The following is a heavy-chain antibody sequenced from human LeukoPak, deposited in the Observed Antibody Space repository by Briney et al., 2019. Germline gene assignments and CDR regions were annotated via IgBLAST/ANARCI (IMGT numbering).Heavy chain of an antibody. Sequence: GGSLRLSCAASGFNFSSYGMHWVRQAPGKGLVWVAVISYDGRNNYYGDSVKGRFTISRDNSKNTLYLQMNSLTGEDTAVYYCAKDPRQGIYSGYLMEFDYWGQGTLVTVSS. J-gene: IGHJ4*02. V-gene: IGHV3-30*18. CDR3: AKDPRQGIYSGYLMEFDY. CDR2: ISYDGRNN. CDR1: GFNFSSYG. D-gene: IGHD5-12*01.